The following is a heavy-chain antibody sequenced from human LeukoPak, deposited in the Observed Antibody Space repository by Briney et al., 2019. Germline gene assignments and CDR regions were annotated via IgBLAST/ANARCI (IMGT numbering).Heavy chain of an antibody. Sequence: GGSLRLSCAASGFTFSNYFMSWVRQAPGKGLEWVANIKQDASEKYYVDSVKGRFTISRDNAKNSLYLQMNSLRAEDTALYYCAKAGVDVWGSYRYYFDYWGQGTLVTVSS. CDR2: IKQDASEK. J-gene: IGHJ4*02. D-gene: IGHD3-16*02. CDR3: AKAGVDVWGSYRYYFDY. CDR1: GFTFSNYF. V-gene: IGHV3-7*03.